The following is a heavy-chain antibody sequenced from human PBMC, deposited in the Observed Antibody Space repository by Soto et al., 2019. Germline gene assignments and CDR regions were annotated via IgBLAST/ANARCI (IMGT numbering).Heavy chain of an antibody. Sequence: QAHLEQSGTELKRPGASVKVSCKASGYTFSDFDINWLRQASGQGPEWMGWMNAKSGDTFFAQRFQDKFNMTVDTSLSTAYMEVGSLTSDDTAIYYCARGNPFNYAGFDVWGQGTTVAVSS. J-gene: IGHJ6*02. CDR3: ARGNPFNYAGFDV. D-gene: IGHD3-16*01. CDR2: MNAKSGDT. CDR1: GYTFSDFD. V-gene: IGHV1-8*01.